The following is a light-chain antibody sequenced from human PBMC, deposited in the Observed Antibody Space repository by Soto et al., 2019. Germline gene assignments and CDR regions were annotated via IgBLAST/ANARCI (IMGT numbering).Light chain of an antibody. CDR2: WAS. CDR1: QSVLYNSSDVNSDMNY. CDR3: QQYYNTPLT. V-gene: IGKV4-1*01. J-gene: IGKJ4*01. Sequence: DIVMTQSPDSLAVSLGERATINCKSSQSVLYNSSDVNSDMNYLAWYQQKAGQPPKLLIYWASTREYGVPDRFSGSGSGTDFTLSIGSLQAEDVAVYFCQQYYNTPLTFGGGTKVEIK.